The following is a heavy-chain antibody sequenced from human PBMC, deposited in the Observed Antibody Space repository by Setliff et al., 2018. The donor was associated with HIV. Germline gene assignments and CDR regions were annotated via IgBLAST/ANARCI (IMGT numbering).Heavy chain of an antibody. Sequence: SETLSLTCAVSGGPISGYWSWIRQPPGRELEWIGYIYYSGSTNYNPSLKSRVTISVDTSKNQFSLKLSSVTAADTAVYYCARGSRGYSYAYYYYYMDVWGKGTTVTVSS. CDR2: IYYSGST. CDR1: GGPISGY. V-gene: IGHV4-59*01. J-gene: IGHJ6*03. CDR3: ARGSRGYSYAYYYYYMDV. D-gene: IGHD5-18*01.